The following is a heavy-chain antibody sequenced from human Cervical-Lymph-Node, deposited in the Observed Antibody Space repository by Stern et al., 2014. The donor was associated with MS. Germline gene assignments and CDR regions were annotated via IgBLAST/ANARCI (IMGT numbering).Heavy chain of an antibody. CDR1: GGTFNTNV. CDR2: IIPIFGTA. Sequence: QMQLVQSGAEVKKPGSSVKVSCKASGGTFNTNVISWVRQAPGQGLEWMGGIIPIFGTALYAQKFQGRVTITANESTRAVYMELSSLRSEDTAFYYCARAAYSTSSYNYWGQGTLVIVSS. J-gene: IGHJ4*02. V-gene: IGHV1-69*01. D-gene: IGHD6-6*01. CDR3: ARAAYSTSSYNY.